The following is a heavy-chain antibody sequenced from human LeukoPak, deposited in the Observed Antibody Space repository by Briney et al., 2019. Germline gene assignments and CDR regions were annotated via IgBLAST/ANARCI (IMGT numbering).Heavy chain of an antibody. D-gene: IGHD5-24*01. CDR1: GGSFSGFY. CDR3: ARGLGEGYPDS. Sequence: PSETLSLTCAVHGGSFSGFYWTWIRQPPGKGPEWIGEVNHSRGTNYNPSLKSRVPISEDTSKNQFSLNLTSVTAADTAVYYCARGLGEGYPDSWGQGTLVTVSS. CDR2: VNHSRGT. J-gene: IGHJ4*02. V-gene: IGHV4-34*01.